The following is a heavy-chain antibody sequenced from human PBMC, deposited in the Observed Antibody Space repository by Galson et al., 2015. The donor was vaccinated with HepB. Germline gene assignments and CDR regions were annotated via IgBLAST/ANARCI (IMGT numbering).Heavy chain of an antibody. CDR2: IIPIFGTA. J-gene: IGHJ4*02. Sequence: SVKVSCKASGGTFSSYAISWVRQAPGQGLEWMGGIIPIFGTANYAQKFQGRVTITADESTSTAYMELSSLRSEDTAVYYCASRGGSNDWTPYLRYWGQGTLVSVSS. V-gene: IGHV1-69*13. CDR1: GGTFSSYA. CDR3: ASRGGSNDWTPYLRY. D-gene: IGHD3-9*01.